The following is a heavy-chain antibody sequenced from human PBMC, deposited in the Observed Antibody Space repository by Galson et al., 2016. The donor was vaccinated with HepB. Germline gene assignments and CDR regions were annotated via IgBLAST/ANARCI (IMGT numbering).Heavy chain of an antibody. CDR3: ARNYWDSNGWYPYVDY. V-gene: IGHV4-61*01. CDR2: IYSSGST. D-gene: IGHD6-19*01. J-gene: IGHJ4*02. CDR1: GGSVSSDNCY. Sequence: SETLSLTCTVSGGSVSSDNCYWTWIRQPPGKGLEWIGYIYSSGSTKYNPSLNSRVTISLAASKNQFSLRLTSMAAADTAVYYCARNYWDSNGWYPYVDYWGQGVLVTVSS.